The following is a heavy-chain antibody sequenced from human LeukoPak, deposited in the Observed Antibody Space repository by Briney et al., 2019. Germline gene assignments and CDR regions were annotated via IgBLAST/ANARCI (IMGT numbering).Heavy chain of an antibody. J-gene: IGHJ4*02. D-gene: IGHD1-26*01. Sequence: GGSLRLSCEASGFTFDNYAMHWVRQAPGKRLEWVAVISYDGNREYYPDSVKGRFTISRDNSKNTLYLQMNGLKTEDTAVYYCAREGSTVARTDYGGQGPLVIVS. CDR3: AREGSTVARTDY. CDR1: GFTFDNYA. CDR2: ISYDGNRE. V-gene: IGHV3-30-3*01.